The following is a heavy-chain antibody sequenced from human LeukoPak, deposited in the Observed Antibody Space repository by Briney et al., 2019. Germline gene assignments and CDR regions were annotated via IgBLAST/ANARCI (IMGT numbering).Heavy chain of an antibody. CDR2: IYYSGST. Sequence: SETLSLTCTVSGGSISSSSYYWGWIRQPPGKGLEWIGRIYYSGSTYYNPSHKSRVTISVDTSKNQFSLKLSSVTAADTAVYYCARGRYGRRGRDGYYYYMDVWGKGTTVTVSS. D-gene: IGHD3-10*01. J-gene: IGHJ6*03. CDR1: GGSISSSSYY. CDR3: ARGRYGRRGRDGYYYYMDV. V-gene: IGHV4-39*01.